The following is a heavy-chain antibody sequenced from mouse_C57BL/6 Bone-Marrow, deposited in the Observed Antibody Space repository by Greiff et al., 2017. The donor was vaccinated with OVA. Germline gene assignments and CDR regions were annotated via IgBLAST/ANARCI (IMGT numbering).Heavy chain of an antibody. CDR2: ISDGGSYT. D-gene: IGHD1-1*01. V-gene: IGHV5-4*01. J-gene: IGHJ3*01. CDR1: GFTFSSYA. Sequence: EVQVVESGGGLVKPGGSLKLSCAASGFTFSSYAMSWVRQTPEKRLEWVATISDGGSYTNYPDNVKGRVTISRDNAKNNLYLQLNHLKSEDTAMYYGACDRACYGSSEAYWGQGTLVTVSA. CDR3: ACDRACYGSSEAY.